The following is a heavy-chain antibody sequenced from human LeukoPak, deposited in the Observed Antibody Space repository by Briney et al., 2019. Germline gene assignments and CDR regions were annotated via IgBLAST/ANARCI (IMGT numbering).Heavy chain of an antibody. CDR3: ARGPTRANSTDY. Sequence: XGSLRLSCAASGFTFSSYSMNWVRQAPGKGLEWGSYISGSSSTIYYADSVKGRFTISRDNGKNTLYLQMNSLRAEDTAVYYCARGPTRANSTDYWGQGALVTVSS. CDR1: GFTFSSYS. CDR2: ISGSSSTI. D-gene: IGHD2/OR15-2a*01. V-gene: IGHV3-48*01. J-gene: IGHJ4*02.